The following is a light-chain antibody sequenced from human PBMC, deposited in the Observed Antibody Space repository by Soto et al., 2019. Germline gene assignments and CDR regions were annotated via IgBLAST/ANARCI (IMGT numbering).Light chain of an antibody. Sequence: EIVLTQSPGILSLSPGERATLSCRARQSVSNDFLAWYQQKPGQAPRLLIYGASTRATDVPDRFSGSGSGADFTLSISRLEPEDFAVYYCQQYGSSPPRTFGQGTSVEMK. V-gene: IGKV3-20*01. CDR1: QSVSNDF. CDR2: GAS. CDR3: QQYGSSPPRT. J-gene: IGKJ1*01.